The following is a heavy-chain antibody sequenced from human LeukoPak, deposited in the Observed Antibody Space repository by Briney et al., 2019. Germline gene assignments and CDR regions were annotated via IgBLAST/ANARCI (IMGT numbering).Heavy chain of an antibody. CDR3: AHRRQRLWFDS. CDR1: GFSLSSFGVG. J-gene: IGHJ5*01. D-gene: IGHD6-25*01. CDR2: INWDDDK. V-gene: IGHV2-5*02. Sequence: ESGPTLVKPTQTLTLTCTFSGFSLSSFGVGVGWIRQPPGKALEWLALINWDDDKRYNSSLNSRLIITKDTSKNQVVLTMTNMDHVDTATYYCAHRRQRLWFDSWGQGTLVTVSS.